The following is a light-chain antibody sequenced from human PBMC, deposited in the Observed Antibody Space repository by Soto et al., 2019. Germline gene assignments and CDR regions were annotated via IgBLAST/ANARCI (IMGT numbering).Light chain of an antibody. CDR2: GAS. CDR1: QSVSSD. CDR3: QQYNNWPRK. J-gene: IGKJ1*01. V-gene: IGKV3-15*01. Sequence: EIVMTQSPATLSVSQRQRSTLPFRASQSVSSDLAWYHQKPGQAPRLLIYGASTRATGIPARFSGSGSGTEFTLTINSLQSEDFAVYYCQQYNNWPRKFGQGTKVDIK.